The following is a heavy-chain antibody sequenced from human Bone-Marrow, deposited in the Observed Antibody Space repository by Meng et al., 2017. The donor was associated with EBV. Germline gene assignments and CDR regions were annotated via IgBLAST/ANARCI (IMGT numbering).Heavy chain of an antibody. V-gene: IGHV3-21*01. Sequence: EVQLVESGGXLVTPGGSLRLSCASSGFTFSSYSMNWVRQAPGKGLEWVSSISSSSSYIYYADSVKGRFTISRDNAKNSLYLQMNSLRAEDTAVYYCARSPGGDYYDSSGYYPDYWGQGTLVTVSS. D-gene: IGHD3-22*01. J-gene: IGHJ4*02. CDR1: GFTFSSYS. CDR3: ARSPGGDYYDSSGYYPDY. CDR2: ISSSSSYI.